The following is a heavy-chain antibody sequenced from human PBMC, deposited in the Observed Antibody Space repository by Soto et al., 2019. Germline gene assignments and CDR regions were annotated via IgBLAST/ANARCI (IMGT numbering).Heavy chain of an antibody. CDR3: AKNIAVAGTGHFIFDY. V-gene: IGHV3-23*01. CDR2: ISGSGGST. Sequence: GGSLRLSCAASGFTFSSYAMSWFRQAPGKGLEWVSAISGSGGSTYYADSVKGRFTISRDNSKNTLYLQMNSLRAEDTAVYYCAKNIAVAGTGHFIFDYWGQGTLVTVAS. D-gene: IGHD6-19*01. CDR1: GFTFSSYA. J-gene: IGHJ4*02.